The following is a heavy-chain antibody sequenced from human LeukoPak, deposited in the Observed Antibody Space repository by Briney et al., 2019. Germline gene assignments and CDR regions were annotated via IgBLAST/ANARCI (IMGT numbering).Heavy chain of an antibody. CDR3: ARDVVGALDY. Sequence: GGSLRLSCAASGFTFSNYWMSWVRQAPGKGLEWVANIRPDGGERSYVDSVKGRFTISRDNGMNSLYLQMHSLRAEDTAVYYCARDVVGALDYWGQGTLVTVSS. CDR1: GFTFSNYW. J-gene: IGHJ4*02. D-gene: IGHD1-26*01. V-gene: IGHV3-7*01. CDR2: IRPDGGER.